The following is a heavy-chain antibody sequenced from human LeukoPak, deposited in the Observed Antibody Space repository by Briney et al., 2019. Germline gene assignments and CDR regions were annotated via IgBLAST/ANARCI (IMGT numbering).Heavy chain of an antibody. J-gene: IGHJ5*02. CDR1: GYTFTSYY. D-gene: IGHD6-13*01. V-gene: IGHV1-46*01. CDR3: ARVKVRSSSWYRNWFDP. CDR2: INPSGGST. Sequence: GASVKVSCKASGYTFTSYYMHWVRQAPGQGLEWMGIINPSGGSTSYAQKFQGRVTMTRDMSTSTVYMELSRLRSDDTAVYYCARVKVRSSSWYRNWFDPWGQGTLVTVSS.